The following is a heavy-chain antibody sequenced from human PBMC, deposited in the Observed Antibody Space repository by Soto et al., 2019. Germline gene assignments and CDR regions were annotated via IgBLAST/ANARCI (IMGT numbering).Heavy chain of an antibody. CDR3: ARPENFYYGMDV. J-gene: IGHJ6*02. V-gene: IGHV3-21*01. CDR2: ISSSSSYI. Sequence: GGSLRLSCAASGFTFSSYSMNWVRQAPGKGLEWVSSISSSSSYIYYADSVKGRFTISRDNAKNSLYLQMNSLRAEDTAVYYCARPENFYYGMDVWGQGTTVTVSS. CDR1: GFTFSSYS.